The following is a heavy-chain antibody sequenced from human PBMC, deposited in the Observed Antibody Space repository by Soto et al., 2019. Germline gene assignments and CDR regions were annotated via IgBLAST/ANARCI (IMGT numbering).Heavy chain of an antibody. V-gene: IGHV3-23*01. CDR1: GFTFDSYA. J-gene: IGHJ6*02. CDR2: ISGSGGST. D-gene: IGHD3-10*01. CDR3: AKDFGNLLFGESLKTYNYGMDV. Sequence: EVQLLESGGRLVQPGGSLRLSCAASGFTFDSYAMNWVRQAPGKGLEWVSIISGSGGSTYYADSVKGRFTISRDTSKNTLYLQMNSLRADDTAVYYCAKDFGNLLFGESLKTYNYGMDVWGQGTTVTVSS.